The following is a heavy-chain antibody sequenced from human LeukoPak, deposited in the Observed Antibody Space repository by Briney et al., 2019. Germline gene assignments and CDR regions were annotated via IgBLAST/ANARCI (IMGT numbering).Heavy chain of an antibody. J-gene: IGHJ4*02. CDR1: GGSISSYY. CDR2: IYYSGST. CDR3: ARARIVGAIGY. Sequence: SETLSLTCTVSGGSISSYYWSWIRQPPGKGLEWIGYIYYSGSTNYNPPLKSRVTISVDTSKNQFSLKLSSVTAADTAVYYCARARIVGAIGYWGQGTLVTVSS. D-gene: IGHD1-26*01. V-gene: IGHV4-59*01.